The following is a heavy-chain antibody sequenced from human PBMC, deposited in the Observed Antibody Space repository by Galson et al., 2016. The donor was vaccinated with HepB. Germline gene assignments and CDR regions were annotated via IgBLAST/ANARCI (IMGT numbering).Heavy chain of an antibody. CDR3: VRGNYGFDV. CDR1: GFPFSAYV. CDR2: IDARSDVI. J-gene: IGHJ6*02. Sequence: SLRLSCAVSGFPFSAYVMAWIRQTPERGLECISYIDARSDVIHHSDSVEGRFTISRDNAQSLLYLQMNNLRADDTALYYCVRGNYGFDVWGPGATVTASS. V-gene: IGHV3-11*01.